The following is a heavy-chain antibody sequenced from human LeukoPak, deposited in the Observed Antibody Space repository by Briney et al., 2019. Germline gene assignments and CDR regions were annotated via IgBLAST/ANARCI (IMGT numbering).Heavy chain of an antibody. CDR1: GFTFSSYW. CDR2: IKQYGSEK. D-gene: IGHD3-10*01. Sequence: QPGGSLRLSCAASGFTFSSYWMSWVRQAPGEGLEWVANIKQYGSEKYYVDSVKGRFTISRDNAKNSLCLQMNSLRAEDTAVYYCAVGVYYFDYWGQGTLVTVSS. V-gene: IGHV3-7*02. CDR3: AVGVYYFDY. J-gene: IGHJ4*02.